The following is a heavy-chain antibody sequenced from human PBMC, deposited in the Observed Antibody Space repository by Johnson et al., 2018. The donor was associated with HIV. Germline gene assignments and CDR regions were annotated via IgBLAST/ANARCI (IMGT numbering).Heavy chain of an antibody. J-gene: IGHJ3*02. V-gene: IGHV3-66*01. Sequence: VQLVESGGGVVRPGGSLRLSCAASGFTFDDYGMSWVRQAPGKGLEWVSVIYSGGSTYYADSVKGRFTISRDNSKNSLFLQMNSLRVEDTAVYYCARSGGYPNAFDMWGQGTLVTVPA. D-gene: IGHD6-13*01. CDR3: ARSGGYPNAFDM. CDR2: IYSGGST. CDR1: GFTFDDYG.